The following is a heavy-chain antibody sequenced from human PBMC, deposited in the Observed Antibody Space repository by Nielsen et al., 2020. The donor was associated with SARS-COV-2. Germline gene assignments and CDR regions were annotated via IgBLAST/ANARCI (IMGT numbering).Heavy chain of an antibody. D-gene: IGHD3-10*01. J-gene: IGHJ4*02. CDR1: GYTFTSYY. CDR2: INPRGGIT. Sequence: ASVKVSCKASGYTFTSYYMHWVRHAPGQGLEWMGLINPRGGITNYAQKFQGRVTMTRDTSTSTVYMELSSLRSEDTAVYYCARVFTMVRGVNDDIGYWGQGTLVTVSS. V-gene: IGHV1-46*01. CDR3: ARVFTMVRGVNDDIGY.